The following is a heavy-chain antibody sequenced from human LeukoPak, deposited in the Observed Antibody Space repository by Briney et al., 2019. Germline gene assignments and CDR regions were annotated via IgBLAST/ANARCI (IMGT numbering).Heavy chain of an antibody. CDR1: GFTFSTYS. J-gene: IGHJ4*02. D-gene: IGHD2-15*01. CDR2: ITSASSYI. V-gene: IGHV3-21*01. Sequence: GGSLRLSCAASGFTFSTYSMNWVRQAPGKGLEWVSSITSASSYINYADSVKGRFTISRDDAKNSLYLQMNSLRAEDTAVYYCARDGEYCSGGSCYGFWGQGTLVTVSS. CDR3: ARDGEYCSGGSCYGF.